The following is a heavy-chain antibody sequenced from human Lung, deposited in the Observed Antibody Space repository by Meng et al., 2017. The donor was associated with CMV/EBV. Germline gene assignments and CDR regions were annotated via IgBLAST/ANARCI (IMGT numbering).Heavy chain of an antibody. CDR3: ASFPPPGKQWLVTDY. CDR2: SYHIGST. V-gene: IGHV4-4*02. J-gene: IGHJ4*02. CDR1: SGSGISINW. Sequence: QVQRQASGPDLLQPSRTPHTPSAVSSGSGISINWWSWGRRPPGKGLGWIGESYHIGSTNYNPSLKRRVTISVDKSKDQFSLKLSSVTAADTAVYYCASFPPPGKQWLVTDYWGQGTLVTVSS. D-gene: IGHD6-19*01.